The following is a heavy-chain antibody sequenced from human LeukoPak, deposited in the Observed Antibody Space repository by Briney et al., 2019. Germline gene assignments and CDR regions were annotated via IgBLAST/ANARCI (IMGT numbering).Heavy chain of an antibody. V-gene: IGHV3-23*01. CDR3: GKGRVSD. CDR1: GFTFNTQD. D-gene: IGHD6-19*01. Sequence: PGGSLRLSCAASGFTFNTQDMRWVRQAPGKGLEWVSSITIAGGTFYADSVRGRFTISRDNSKNTLDPQMNSLRVEDTAVYYCGKGRVSDWGQGTLVTVSS. CDR2: ITIAGGT. J-gene: IGHJ4*02.